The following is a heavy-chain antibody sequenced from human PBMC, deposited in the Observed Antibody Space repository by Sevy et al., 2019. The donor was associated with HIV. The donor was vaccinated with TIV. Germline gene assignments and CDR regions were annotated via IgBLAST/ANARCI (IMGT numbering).Heavy chain of an antibody. CDR1: GGTFSSYA. J-gene: IGHJ4*02. D-gene: IGHD2-21*02. Sequence: ASVKVSCKASGGTFSSYAISWVRQAPGQGLEWMGGIIPNFGTANYAQKFQGRVTITADKSTSTAYMELSSLRSEDTAVYYCAGGLVYCGGDCFDYWGQGTLVTVSS. CDR3: AGGLVYCGGDCFDY. V-gene: IGHV1-69*06. CDR2: IIPNFGTA.